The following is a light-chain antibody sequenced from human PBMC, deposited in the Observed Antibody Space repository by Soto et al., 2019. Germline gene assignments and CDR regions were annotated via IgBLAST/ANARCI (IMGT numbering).Light chain of an antibody. Sequence: IVMTQSPATLSASPGEGVTLSCRASQSVRSHLAWYQQKPGQPPRLLIYGASTRATGIPARFSGSGFGTEFTLTISSLQSEDFAVYYCQQYKNWPLFGQGTRLEN. J-gene: IGKJ5*01. V-gene: IGKV3-15*01. CDR1: QSVRSH. CDR2: GAS. CDR3: QQYKNWPL.